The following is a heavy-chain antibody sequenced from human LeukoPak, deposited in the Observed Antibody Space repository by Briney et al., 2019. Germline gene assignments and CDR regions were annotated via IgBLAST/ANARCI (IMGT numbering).Heavy chain of an antibody. Sequence: PGGSLRLSCAASGFTFSSYAMHWVRQAPGKGLEWVAVISYDGSNKYYADSVKGRFTISRDNAKNSLYLQMNSLRAEDTALYYCARATYYYGSGSYYAGAQSYWGQGTLVTVSS. CDR1: GFTFSSYA. V-gene: IGHV3-30*04. CDR2: ISYDGSNK. CDR3: ARATYYYGSGSYYAGAQSY. J-gene: IGHJ4*02. D-gene: IGHD3-10*01.